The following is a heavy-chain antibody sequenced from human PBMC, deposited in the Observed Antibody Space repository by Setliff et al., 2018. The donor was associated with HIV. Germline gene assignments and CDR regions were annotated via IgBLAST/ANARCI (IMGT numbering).Heavy chain of an antibody. CDR1: GYTFTSYY. Sequence: GASVKVSCKASGYTFTSYYMHWVRQAPGQGLEWMGIINPSGGSTSYAQKFQDRVTMTSDTSTSTIYMELSSLRSEDTAVFYCARSRYDSGGYPDAFDIWGQGTMVTVSS. D-gene: IGHD3-22*01. CDR2: INPSGGST. J-gene: IGHJ3*02. CDR3: ARSRYDSGGYPDAFDI. V-gene: IGHV1-46*01.